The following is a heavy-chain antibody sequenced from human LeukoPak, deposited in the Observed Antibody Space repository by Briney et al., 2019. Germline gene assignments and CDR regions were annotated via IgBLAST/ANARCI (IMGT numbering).Heavy chain of an antibody. CDR2: INPSGGST. V-gene: IGHV1-46*01. J-gene: IGHJ4*02. CDR3: ARERNIAARHFVY. D-gene: IGHD6-6*01. Sequence: GASVKVSCKASGYTFTSYYMHWVRQAPGQGLEWMGIINPSGGSTSYAQRFQGRVTMTRDTSTYTVYMELSSLRSEDTAVYYCARERNIAARHFVYWGQGTLVTVSS. CDR1: GYTFTSYY.